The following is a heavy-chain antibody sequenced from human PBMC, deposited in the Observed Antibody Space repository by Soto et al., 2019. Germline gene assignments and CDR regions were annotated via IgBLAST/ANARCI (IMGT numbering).Heavy chain of an antibody. V-gene: IGHV3-21*01. D-gene: IGHD3-22*01. CDR2: ISSSSSYI. CDR1: GFTFSSYS. Sequence: PGGSLRLSCAASGFTFSSYSMNWVRQAPGKGLEWVSSISSSSSYIYYADSVKGRFTISRDNAKNSLYLQMNSLRAEDTAVYYCARDTAYYYDSSGHKDAFDIWGQGTMVTVSS. J-gene: IGHJ3*02. CDR3: ARDTAYYYDSSGHKDAFDI.